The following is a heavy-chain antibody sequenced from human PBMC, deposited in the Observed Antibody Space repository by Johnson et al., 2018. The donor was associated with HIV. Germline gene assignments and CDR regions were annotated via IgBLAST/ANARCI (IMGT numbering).Heavy chain of an antibody. D-gene: IGHD3-9*01. J-gene: IGHJ3*02. V-gene: IGHV3-43D*03. Sequence: VQLVESGGAVVQPGGSLRLSCAASGFTFDDYAMHWVRQAPGNGLEWVSLIRWDGAITSYVDSVKGRFTISRDNSRNSLFLQMKSLRAEDTAVYYCARGDYDIVTGYAFDIWGQGTMVTVSS. CDR3: ARGDYDIVTGYAFDI. CDR2: IRWDGAIT. CDR1: GFTFDDYA.